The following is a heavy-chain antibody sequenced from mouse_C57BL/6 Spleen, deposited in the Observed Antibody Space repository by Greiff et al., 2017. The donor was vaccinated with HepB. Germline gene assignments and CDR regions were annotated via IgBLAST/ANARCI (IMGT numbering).Heavy chain of an antibody. Sequence: EVKLVESGGDLVKPGGSLKLSCAASGFTFSSYGMSWVRQTPDKRLEWVATISSGGSYTYYPDSVKGRFTFSRDNAKNTLYLQMSSLKSEDTAMYYCARHEEEMDYWGQGTSVTVSS. CDR3: ARHEEEMDY. J-gene: IGHJ4*01. V-gene: IGHV5-6*02. CDR1: GFTFSSYG. CDR2: ISSGGSYT.